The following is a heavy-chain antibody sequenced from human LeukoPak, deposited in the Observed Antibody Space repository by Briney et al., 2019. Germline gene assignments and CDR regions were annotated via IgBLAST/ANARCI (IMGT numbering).Heavy chain of an antibody. J-gene: IGHJ4*02. V-gene: IGHV6-1*01. Sequence: SQTLSLTCAISGDSVSNNRAAWNWIRQSPSGGLEWLGRTYYWTKWYNDYAMSVRSRITVNADTSKNQFSLQLNSVTPEDTAVYYCARDSSYSTGWYDYWGQGTLVTVSS. D-gene: IGHD6-19*01. CDR2: TYYWTKWYN. CDR1: GDSVSNNRAA. CDR3: ARDSSYSTGWYDY.